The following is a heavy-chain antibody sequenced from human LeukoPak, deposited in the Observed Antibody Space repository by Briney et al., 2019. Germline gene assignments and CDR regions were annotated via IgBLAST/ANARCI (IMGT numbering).Heavy chain of an antibody. Sequence: HGESLKISCKGSGYSFATYWIAWVRPLPGKGLEWMGIIYPDESNIRYSPSFQGQVTISADKSISTAYLQWSSLKASDTAIYYCARPPSRGYSSSFEYWGQGTLVTVSS. CDR1: GYSFATYW. CDR3: ARPPSRGYSSSFEY. D-gene: IGHD2-2*03. CDR2: IYPDESNI. V-gene: IGHV5-51*01. J-gene: IGHJ4*02.